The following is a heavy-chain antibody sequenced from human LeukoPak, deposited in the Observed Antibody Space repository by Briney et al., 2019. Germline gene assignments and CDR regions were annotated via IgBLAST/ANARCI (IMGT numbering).Heavy chain of an antibody. J-gene: IGHJ3*01. D-gene: IGHD2/OR15-2a*01. CDR1: GYSFTNYW. CDR2: IYPGDPDT. V-gene: IGHV5-51*01. Sequence: GESLKISCKESGYSFTNYWIGWVRQMPGKGLEWMGIIYPGDPDTRYSPSFQGQVTISVDKSISTAYLQWSSLKASDTAMYYCARQKENTRGSAFDLWGQGTVVTVS. CDR3: ARQKENTRGSAFDL.